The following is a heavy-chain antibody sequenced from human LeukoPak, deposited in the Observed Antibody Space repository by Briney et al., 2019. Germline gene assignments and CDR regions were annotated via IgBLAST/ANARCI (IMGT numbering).Heavy chain of an antibody. Sequence: GRSLRLSCAASGFTFSSYAMHWVRQAPGKGLEWVAVISYDGSNKYYADSVKGRFTISRDNSKNTLYPQMNSLRAEDTAVYYCARGVAVYWGQGTLVTVSS. CDR1: GFTFSSYA. J-gene: IGHJ4*02. CDR2: ISYDGSNK. V-gene: IGHV3-30*04. CDR3: ARGVAVY. D-gene: IGHD6-19*01.